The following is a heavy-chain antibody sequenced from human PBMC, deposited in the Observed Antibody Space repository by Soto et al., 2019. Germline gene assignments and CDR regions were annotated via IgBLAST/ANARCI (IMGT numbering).Heavy chain of an antibody. V-gene: IGHV5-51*01. CDR3: ARRRRAILTRSPGTLDY. CDR2: IYPGDFDT. CDR1: GYTFSTSW. Sequence: GESLKISCKGYGYTFSTSWIGWVRQMPGKGLEWMGIIYPGDFDTRYSPSFQGQVTISADKSISTAYLQWSSLKASDSAIYYCARRRRAILTRSPGTLDYWGQGALVTVSS. J-gene: IGHJ4*02. D-gene: IGHD3-9*01.